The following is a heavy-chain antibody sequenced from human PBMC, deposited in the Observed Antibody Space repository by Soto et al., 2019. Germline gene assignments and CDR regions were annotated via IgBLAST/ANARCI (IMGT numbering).Heavy chain of an antibody. D-gene: IGHD3-10*01. CDR3: ARKYYYGAGPLDY. J-gene: IGHJ4*02. V-gene: IGHV5-51*01. Sequence: GESLKISCKGSGYTFTHYWIGWVRQMPGKGLEWMGIIYPGDSETRYSPSFQGQVTMSADKSISTAYLQWSSLKASDSAIYYCARKYYYGAGPLDYWGQGTLVTVSS. CDR2: IYPGDSET. CDR1: GYTFTHYW.